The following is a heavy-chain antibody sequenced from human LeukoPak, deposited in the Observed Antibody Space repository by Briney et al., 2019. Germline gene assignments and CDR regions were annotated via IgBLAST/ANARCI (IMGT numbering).Heavy chain of an antibody. CDR1: SCFISGHY. J-gene: IGHJ4*02. CDR3: ARGRLSGSSHFDH. V-gene: IGHV4-59*11. Sequence: PSETLSLTCTVSSCFISGHYWNWIRQPPGKGLEWIAYMYYTGATHYSPSLESRATVSVDPSQNQFSLSLSSVTTADTAVYFCARGRLSGSSHFDHWGQGTLVIVSS. CDR2: MYYTGAT. D-gene: IGHD6-13*01.